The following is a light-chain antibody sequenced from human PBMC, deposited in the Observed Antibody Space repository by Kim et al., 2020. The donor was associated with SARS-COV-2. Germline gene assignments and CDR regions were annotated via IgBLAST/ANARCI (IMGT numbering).Light chain of an antibody. CDR3: HQRSDWLT. CDR2: DAS. Sequence: IVLTQSPATLSLSPGERVTLSCRASQSISTHLAWYQQKPGQAPRLLISDASNRATGIPVRFSGSGSGTDFTLTISSLEPEDFAVYYCHQRSDWLTFGGGTKVDI. CDR1: QSISTH. V-gene: IGKV3-11*01. J-gene: IGKJ4*01.